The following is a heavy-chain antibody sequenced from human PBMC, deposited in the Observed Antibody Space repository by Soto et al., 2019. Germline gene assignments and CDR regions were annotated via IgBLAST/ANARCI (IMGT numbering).Heavy chain of an antibody. V-gene: IGHV4-30-4*01. CDR3: ARGPVLRYFDWLLPPDY. D-gene: IGHD3-9*01. CDR1: GGSISSGDYY. Sequence: QVQLQESGPGLVKPSQTLSLTCTVSGGSISSGDYYWSWIRQPPGKGLEWIGYIYYSGSTYYNPSLKSRVTISVDTSKNQFSLKLSSVTAADTAVYYCARGPVLRYFDWLLPPDYWGQGTLVTVSS. CDR2: IYYSGST. J-gene: IGHJ4*02.